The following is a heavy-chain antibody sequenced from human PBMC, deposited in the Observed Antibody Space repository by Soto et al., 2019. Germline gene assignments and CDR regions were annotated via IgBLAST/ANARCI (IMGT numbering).Heavy chain of an antibody. CDR1: GFTFSSYA. CDR2: ISGSGGST. Sequence: GGSLRLSCAASGFTFSSYAMSWVRQAPGKGLEWVSAISGSGGSTYYADSVKGRFTISRDNSKNTLYLQMNSLRGEDTAVYDCAKGPKVDIVVVPAAYNWFDPWGQGTLVTVS. J-gene: IGHJ5*02. D-gene: IGHD2-2*03. CDR3: AKGPKVDIVVVPAAYNWFDP. V-gene: IGHV3-23*01.